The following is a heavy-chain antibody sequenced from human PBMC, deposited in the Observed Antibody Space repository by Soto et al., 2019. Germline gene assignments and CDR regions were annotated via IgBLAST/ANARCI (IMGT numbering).Heavy chain of an antibody. CDR2: NSGST. V-gene: IGHV4-30-4*01. CDR1: VGSISSGDYY. Sequence: QVQLQESGPGLVKPLQTLSLTCTVSVGSISSGDYYWSWIRQPPGKGLEWLGNSGSTYYHPSLKSRVTISVNTSKNQFSLKLSSVTSADTAVYYCARGVNYDSGGVDTFDIWGQGKMITVSS. CDR3: ARGVNYDSGGVDTFDI. J-gene: IGHJ3*02. D-gene: IGHD3-22*01.